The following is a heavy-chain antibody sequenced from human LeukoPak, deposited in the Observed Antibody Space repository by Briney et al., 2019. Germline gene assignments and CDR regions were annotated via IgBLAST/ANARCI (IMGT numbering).Heavy chain of an antibody. D-gene: IGHD1-26*01. CDR1: GYTFTSYG. Sequence: GASVKVSCKASGYTFTSYGISWVRQAPGQGLEWMGWISAYNGNTNYAQKLQGRVTMTTDTSTSTAYMELSSLRSEDTAVYYCATENSGSYYRDAFDIWGQGTMVTVSS. CDR2: ISAYNGNT. J-gene: IGHJ3*02. CDR3: ATENSGSYYRDAFDI. V-gene: IGHV1-18*01.